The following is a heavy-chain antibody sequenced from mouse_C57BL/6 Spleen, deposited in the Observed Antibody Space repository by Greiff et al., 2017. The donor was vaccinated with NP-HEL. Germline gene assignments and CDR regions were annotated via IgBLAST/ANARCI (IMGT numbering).Heavy chain of an antibody. D-gene: IGHD2-4*01. CDR3: ARYEDYGGAWFAY. CDR2: IYPGSGRT. CDR1: GYTFTSYW. Sequence: QVHVKQPGAELVKPGASVKMSCKASGYTFTSYWITWVKQRPGPGLAWIGDIYPGSGRTTYTEKFKSKATLTVATSSSTAYMQLSSLTSEDSAVYYCARYEDYGGAWFAYWGQGTLVTVSA. V-gene: IGHV1-55*01. J-gene: IGHJ3*01.